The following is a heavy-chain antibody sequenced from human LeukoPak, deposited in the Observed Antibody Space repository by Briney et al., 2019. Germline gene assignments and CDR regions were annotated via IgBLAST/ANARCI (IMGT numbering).Heavy chain of an antibody. J-gene: IGHJ4*02. CDR1: GFTFSSYW. D-gene: IGHD3-3*01. V-gene: IGHV3-7*01. CDR2: IKQDGSEK. Sequence: GGSLRLSCAASGFTFSSYWMSWVRQAPGKGLEWVANIKQDGSEKYYVDSVKGRFTISRDNAKNSLYLQMNSLRAEDMAVYYCARGSYDFWSGYPNWGQGTLVTVSS. CDR3: ARGSYDFWSGYPN.